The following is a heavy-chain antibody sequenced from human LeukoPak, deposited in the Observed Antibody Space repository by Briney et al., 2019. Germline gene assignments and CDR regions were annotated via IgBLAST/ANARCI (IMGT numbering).Heavy chain of an antibody. CDR2: FDYSGTT. CDR1: GGSISSRSYY. V-gene: IGHV4-39*01. CDR3: AKAYHGHYSCFDY. D-gene: IGHD3-22*01. J-gene: IGHJ4*02. Sequence: SETLSLTCTVSGGSISSRSYYWVWIRQPPGKGLKWIGSFDYSGTTYYSPSLKSRVTISVDTSKNQFSLKLSSVTAADAAVYYCAKAYHGHYSCFDYWGQGTLVTVSS.